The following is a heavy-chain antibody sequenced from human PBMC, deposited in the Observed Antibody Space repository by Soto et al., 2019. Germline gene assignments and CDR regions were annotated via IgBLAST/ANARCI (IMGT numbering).Heavy chain of an antibody. Sequence: QVQLVQSGAEVKKPGASVKVSCKASGYTFTSYAMHWVRQAPGQRLEWMGWINAGNGNTKYSQKFQGSVTITRDTPGSKPKRELNRLRSEETAVYSCGRESIAARLGLGGWFDPWGQGTRVTVSS. J-gene: IGHJ5*02. D-gene: IGHD6-6*01. V-gene: IGHV1-3*01. CDR1: GYTFTSYA. CDR3: GRESIAARLGLGGWFDP. CDR2: INAGNGNT.